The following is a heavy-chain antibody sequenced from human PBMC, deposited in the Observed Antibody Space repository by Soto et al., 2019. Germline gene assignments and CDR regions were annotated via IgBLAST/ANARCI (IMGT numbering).Heavy chain of an antibody. J-gene: IGHJ4*02. CDR3: TTSSDYYYGSGSTR. CDR1: GFTFSNAW. CDR2: IKSKTDGGAT. Sequence: WGSLRLSCGSSGFTFSNAWMNWVRQAPGKGLEWVGRIKSKTDGGATDYAAPVKGRFTISRDDSKNTLYLQMNSLKTEDTAVYYCTTSSDYYYGSGSTRWGQGTLVTVSS. D-gene: IGHD3-10*01. V-gene: IGHV3-15*07.